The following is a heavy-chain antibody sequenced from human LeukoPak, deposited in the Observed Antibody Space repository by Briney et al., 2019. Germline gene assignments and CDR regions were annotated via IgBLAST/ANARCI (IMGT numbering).Heavy chain of an antibody. J-gene: IGHJ5*02. CDR2: ISSSSVYT. CDR3: ARDKDVRGVFDP. V-gene: IGHV3-21*01. D-gene: IGHD3-10*01. CDR1: GFTFSIYI. Sequence: PGGSLRLSCEATGFTFSIYIMSWVRQAPGKGLEWVASISSSSVYTFYADSLKGRFTVSRDNAKNSVYLQMNSLRADDTAIYYCARDKDVRGVFDPWGQGTLVTVSP.